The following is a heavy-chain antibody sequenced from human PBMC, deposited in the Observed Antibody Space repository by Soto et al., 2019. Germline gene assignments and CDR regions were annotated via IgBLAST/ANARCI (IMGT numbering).Heavy chain of an antibody. CDR3: IRGGSPYYYDY. J-gene: IGHJ4*02. V-gene: IGHV3-73*01. CDR2: ILSKAGNYAT. Sequence: EVQLVESGGGLVQPGGSLKLSCAASGFIFSGSAVHWVRQASGKGLEWVGRILSKAGNYATAYPASMKGRFTISRDDSENTAFLQMTSLKTEDTAVYYCIRGGSPYYYDYWGQGPLVAVSS. CDR1: GFIFSGSA.